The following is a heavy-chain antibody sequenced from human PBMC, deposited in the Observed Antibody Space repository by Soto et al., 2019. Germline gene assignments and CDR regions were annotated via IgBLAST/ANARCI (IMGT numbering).Heavy chain of an antibody. CDR2: ISGGGDAT. CDR3: AKKVPGSTNRPDYLYFDL. J-gene: IGHJ2*01. CDR1: GFTFISYA. V-gene: IGHV3-23*01. D-gene: IGHD3-10*01. Sequence: EVQLLESGGGLVQPGGSLRLSCAASGFTFISYAMNWVRQAPGKGLQWVSAISGGGDATFYADSVKGRFTISRDNSRNPVTLQMHSLGADGPAVYYCAKKVPGSTNRPDYLYFDLWGRGTLVTVSS.